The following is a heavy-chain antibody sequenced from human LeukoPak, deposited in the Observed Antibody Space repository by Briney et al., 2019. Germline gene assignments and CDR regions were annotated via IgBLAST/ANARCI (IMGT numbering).Heavy chain of an antibody. CDR1: GFTFSSYA. Sequence: GGSLRLSCAASGFTFSSYAMSWVRQAPGKGLEWVALIRSNGNEKFCLDAVQGRFTISRDNSKNTLFLQMSSLRPEDTAVYYCAKDRDGSGSFKKRMDVWGQGTTVSVSS. CDR3: AKDRDGSGSFKKRMDV. D-gene: IGHD3-10*01. CDR2: IRSNGNEK. J-gene: IGHJ6*02. V-gene: IGHV3-30*02.